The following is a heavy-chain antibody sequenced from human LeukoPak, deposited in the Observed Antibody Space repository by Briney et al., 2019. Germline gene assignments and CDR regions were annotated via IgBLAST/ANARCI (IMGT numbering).Heavy chain of an antibody. D-gene: IGHD1-26*01. CDR3: TRGGVIVGATRRAFDY. CDR1: GFTFGDYA. CDR2: IRSKAYGGTT. V-gene: IGHV3-49*04. Sequence: GGSLRLYCTASGFTFGDYAMSWVRQAPGKGLEWVGFIRSKAYGGTTEYAASVKGRFTISRDDSKSIAYLQMNSLKTEDTAVYYCTRGGVIVGATRRAFDYWGQGTLVTVSS. J-gene: IGHJ4*02.